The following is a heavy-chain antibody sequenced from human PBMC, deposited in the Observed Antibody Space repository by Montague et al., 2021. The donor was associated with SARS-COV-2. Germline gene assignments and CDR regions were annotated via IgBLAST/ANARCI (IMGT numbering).Heavy chain of an antibody. CDR3: ARIWGATRGDAFDI. CDR2: IDWDDDK. V-gene: IGHV2-70*01. CDR1: GFSLSTSGMC. Sequence: PALVKPTQTLTLTCTFSGFSLSTSGMCVGWIRQPPGKALGWLALIDWDDDKYYSTSLKTRLAISKDTSKNQVVLTMTNMDPVDTATYYCARIWGATRGDAFDIWGQGTMVTVSS. D-gene: IGHD1-26*01. J-gene: IGHJ3*02.